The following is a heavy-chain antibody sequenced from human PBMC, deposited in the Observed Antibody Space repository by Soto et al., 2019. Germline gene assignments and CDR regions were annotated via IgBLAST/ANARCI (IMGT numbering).Heavy chain of an antibody. V-gene: IGHV3-23*01. J-gene: IGHJ4*02. Sequence: GGSLILSCAASGFTISSYAMSWVRKAPGKGLEWVSAISGSGGSTYYADSVKGRFTISRDNSKNTLYLQMNSLRAEDTAVYYCAKSSMIVPQYYFDYWGQATLVTVSS. CDR1: GFTISSYA. D-gene: IGHD3-22*01. CDR2: ISGSGGST. CDR3: AKSSMIVPQYYFDY.